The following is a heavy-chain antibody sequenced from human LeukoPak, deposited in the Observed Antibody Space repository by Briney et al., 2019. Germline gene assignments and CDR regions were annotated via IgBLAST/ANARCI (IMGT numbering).Heavy chain of an antibody. V-gene: IGHV4-39*07. CDR3: ARDLCHSFWCYYYMDV. CDR1: GGSISSSSYY. CDR2: IYYSGST. D-gene: IGHD3-3*01. Sequence: SETLSLTCTVSGGSISSSSYYWGWIRQPPGKGLEWIGSIYYSGSTYYNPSLKSRVTISVDTSKNQFSLKLSSVTAADTAVYYCARDLCHSFWCYYYMDVWGKGTTVTVSS. J-gene: IGHJ6*03.